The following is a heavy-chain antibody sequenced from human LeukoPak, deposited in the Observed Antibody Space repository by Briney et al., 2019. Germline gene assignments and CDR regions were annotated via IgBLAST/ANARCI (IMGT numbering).Heavy chain of an antibody. D-gene: IGHD7-27*01. CDR1: GYTLTRYY. CDR3: ARVGNPYWFDP. Sequence: GASVNVSRKASGYTLTRYYMLWVRQAPRQGREWMGIINPRRGSTSYAQKFRGRVTMTRDTSTSTVYMELSSLRSEDTAVYYCARVGNPYWFDPWGQGTLVTVSS. J-gene: IGHJ5*02. CDR2: INPRRGST. V-gene: IGHV1-46*03.